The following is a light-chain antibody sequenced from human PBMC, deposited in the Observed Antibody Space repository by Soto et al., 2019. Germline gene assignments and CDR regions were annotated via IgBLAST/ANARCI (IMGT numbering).Light chain of an antibody. CDR2: GAS. CDR1: QSVRSSY. V-gene: IGKV3-15*01. J-gene: IGKJ4*01. CDR3: QRYDNWPLT. Sequence: IALTQSPGTLSLSPGGISTLSCRDSQSVRSSYLAWYQQKPGQAPRLLIDGASIRATGVPARFSGSGSGTECSLTSSSLQSEDFAVYYCQRYDNWPLTFGGGTKVDIK.